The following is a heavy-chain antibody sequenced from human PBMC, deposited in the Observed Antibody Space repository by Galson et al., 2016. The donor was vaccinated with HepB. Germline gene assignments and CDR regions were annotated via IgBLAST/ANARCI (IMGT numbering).Heavy chain of an antibody. CDR2: ISYNVWTT. CDR1: GFAFGSHV. V-gene: IGHV3-64*01. Sequence: SLRLSCAVSGFAFGSHVMHWARQAPGKGLEYVSGISYNVWTTYYANSVKGRFTISRDTSKNTLSLQMDSLRVEDMAVYYCTREHLQRRTGLDLWGRGTLVTVSS. J-gene: IGHJ5*02. CDR3: TREHLQRRTGLDL.